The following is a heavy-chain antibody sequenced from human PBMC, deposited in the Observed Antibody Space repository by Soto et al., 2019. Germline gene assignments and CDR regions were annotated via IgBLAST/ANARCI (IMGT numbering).Heavy chain of an antibody. V-gene: IGHV4-31*03. CDR2: IYYSGST. D-gene: IGHD2-2*01. J-gene: IGHJ4*02. CDR3: ARVHGSTFDY. CDR1: GGSISSGGYY. Sequence: SETLSLTCTVSGGSISSGGYYWSWIRQHPGKGLEWIGYIYYSGSTYYNPSLKSRVTISVDTSKNQFSLKLSPVTAADTAVYYCARVHGSTFDYWGQGTLVTVSS.